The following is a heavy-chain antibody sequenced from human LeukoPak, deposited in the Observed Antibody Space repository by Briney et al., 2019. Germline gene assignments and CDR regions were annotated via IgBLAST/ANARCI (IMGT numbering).Heavy chain of an antibody. D-gene: IGHD3-3*01. Sequence: PSETLSLTCAVSGGSLSSGGYSWSWIRQPPGKGLEWIGYIYHSGSTYYNPSLKSRVTISVDRSKNQFSLKLSSVTAADTAVYYCARARITIFGVVQGAFDYWGQGTLVTVSS. J-gene: IGHJ4*02. CDR2: IYHSGST. V-gene: IGHV4-30-2*01. CDR3: ARARITIFGVVQGAFDY. CDR1: GGSLSSGGYS.